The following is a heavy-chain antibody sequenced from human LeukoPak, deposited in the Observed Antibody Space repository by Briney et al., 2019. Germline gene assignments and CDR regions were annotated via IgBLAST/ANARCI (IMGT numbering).Heavy chain of an antibody. CDR3: ARGLGGSYSFGAFDI. V-gene: IGHV4-34*01. J-gene: IGHJ3*02. CDR2: INHSGST. Sequence: SETLSLTCAVYGVSFSGYYWSWIRQPPGKGLEWIGEINHSGSTNYNPSLKSRVTISVDTSKNQFSLKLSSVTAADTAVYYCARGLGGSYSFGAFDIWGQGTMVTVSS. CDR1: GVSFSGYY. D-gene: IGHD1-26*01.